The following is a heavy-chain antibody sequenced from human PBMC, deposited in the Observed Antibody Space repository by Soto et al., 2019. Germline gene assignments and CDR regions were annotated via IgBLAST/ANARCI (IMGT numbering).Heavy chain of an antibody. CDR1: GYTFTSYD. CDR3: ARGGSYWARRHYFDS. CDR2: VTPRNGDT. D-gene: IGHD2-8*02. V-gene: IGHV1-8*02. Sequence: ASVKVSCKASGYTFTSYDINWVRQAAGQGPEWMGSVTPRNGDTAVAQKYQGRVTVTSNTSMSTVYMELSNLRSDDTAVYYCARGGSYWARRHYFDSWGQGTLVTVSS. J-gene: IGHJ4*02.